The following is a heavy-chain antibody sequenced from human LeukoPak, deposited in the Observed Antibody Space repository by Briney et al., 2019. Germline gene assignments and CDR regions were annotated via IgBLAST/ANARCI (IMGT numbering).Heavy chain of an antibody. V-gene: IGHV3-11*03. CDR2: ISQSSSHT. J-gene: IGHJ5*02. CDR1: GFTFSDYY. CDR3: ARYSGSLDR. D-gene: IGHD1-26*01. Sequence: GGSLRLSCSASGFTFSDYYMTWLRQAPGKGLEWVSFISQSSSHTNYADSVKGRFTISRDNAEKSLYMQMNTLRPEDTAVYYCARYSGSLDRWGQGTLVTVSS.